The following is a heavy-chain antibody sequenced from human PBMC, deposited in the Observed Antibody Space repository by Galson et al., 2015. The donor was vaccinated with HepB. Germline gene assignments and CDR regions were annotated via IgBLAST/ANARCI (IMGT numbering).Heavy chain of an antibody. D-gene: IGHD6-6*01. V-gene: IGHV3-53*01. CDR1: GFTVSTNY. Sequence: SLRLSCAASGFTVSTNYVSWVRQAPGKGLEWVSVIYSGGSTYYADSVKGRFTISRDNSKNTVYLQINSLRAEDTAVYYCARGGIAARNYFDYWGQGTLVTVSS. CDR3: ARGGIAARNYFDY. CDR2: IYSGGST. J-gene: IGHJ4*02.